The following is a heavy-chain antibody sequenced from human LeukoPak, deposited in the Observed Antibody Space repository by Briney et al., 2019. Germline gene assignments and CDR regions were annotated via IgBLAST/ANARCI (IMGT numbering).Heavy chain of an antibody. CDR2: INPNSGGT. J-gene: IGHJ3*02. CDR3: ARAKGIAAALGEAFDI. V-gene: IGHV1-2*02. CDR1: EYTFTGYF. Sequence: ASVKVSCKASEYTFTGYFMHWVRQAPGQGLEWMGWINPNSGGTNYAQKLQGRVTMTTDTSTSTAYMELRSLRSDDTAVYYCARAKGIAAALGEAFDIWGQGTMVTVSS. D-gene: IGHD6-13*01.